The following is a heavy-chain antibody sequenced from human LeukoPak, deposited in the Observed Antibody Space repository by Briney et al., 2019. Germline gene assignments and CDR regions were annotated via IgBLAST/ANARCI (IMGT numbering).Heavy chain of an antibody. CDR2: INPNSGGT. Sequence: ASVKVSCKASGYTFTGYYMHWVRQAPGQGLEWMGWINPNSGGTNYAQKFQGRVTMTRDTSISTAYMELSRLRSDDTAVYYCATDGEQLVARYYFDYRGQGTLVTVSS. CDR1: GYTFTGYY. J-gene: IGHJ4*02. D-gene: IGHD6-6*01. V-gene: IGHV1-2*02. CDR3: ATDGEQLVARYYFDY.